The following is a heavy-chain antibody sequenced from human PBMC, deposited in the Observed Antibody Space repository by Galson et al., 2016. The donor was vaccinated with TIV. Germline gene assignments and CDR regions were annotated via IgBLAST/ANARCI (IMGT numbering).Heavy chain of an antibody. J-gene: IGHJ3*02. CDR2: IYLGGSLI. CDR1: GYRFTSSW. CDR3: ARQNDYGDYRGDAFDI. V-gene: IGHV5-51*01. Sequence: QSGAEMKEPGESLKISCKGSGYRFTSSWIGWVRQMPGKGLEWMGIIYLGGSLIRYRPSFQGQVTISADKSINIVYLEWSSLKASDTAMYYCARQNDYGDYRGDAFDIWGQGTMVTVSS. D-gene: IGHD4-17*01.